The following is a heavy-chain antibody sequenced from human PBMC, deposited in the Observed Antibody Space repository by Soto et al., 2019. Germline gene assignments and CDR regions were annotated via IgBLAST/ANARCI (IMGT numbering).Heavy chain of an antibody. CDR1: GFTFTSSG. CDR2: IVVASGNT. Sequence: SVKVSCKTSGFTFTSSGVQWVRQARGQRLEWIGWIVVASGNTNYAQKFQGQVTTSADKSISTAYLQWTSLQASDTAVYYCARHRLSTWDAFDLWGQGTMVTVSS. J-gene: IGHJ3*01. CDR3: ARHRLSTWDAFDL. D-gene: IGHD2-2*01. V-gene: IGHV1-58*01.